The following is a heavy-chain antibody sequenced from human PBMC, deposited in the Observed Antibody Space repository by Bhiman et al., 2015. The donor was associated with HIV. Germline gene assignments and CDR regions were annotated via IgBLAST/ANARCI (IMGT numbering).Heavy chain of an antibody. CDR2: ISFDGSNK. CDR3: AREGVSGYDLTYIDY. J-gene: IGHJ4*02. D-gene: IGHD5-12*01. CDR1: GFSFSRYG. Sequence: QVQLVESGGGVVQPGRSLRLSCATSGFSFSRYGMHWVRQAAGKGLEWVAVISFDGSNKYYADSVRGRFTISRDNSKNTLYLQMNSLRAEDTAVYYCAREGVSGYDLTYIDYWGQGTLVTVSS. V-gene: IGHV3-30*19.